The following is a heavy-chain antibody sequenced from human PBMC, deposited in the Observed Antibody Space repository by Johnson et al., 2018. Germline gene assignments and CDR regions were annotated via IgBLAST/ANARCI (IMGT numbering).Heavy chain of an antibody. CDR1: GFTLSSYW. CDR3: TNDRGYAFDI. CDR2: INKDGKTT. V-gene: IGHV3-74*02. D-gene: IGHD1-1*01. J-gene: IGHJ3*02. Sequence: EVQLLESGGGLAQXGGSLRLSCAVSGFTLSSYWMHWVRQAPWKGLVWVSRINKDGKTTNYADSVKGRFTISRDNAKNTLYLQMNSLRAEYTAVYYCTNDRGYAFDIWGQGTMVTVSS.